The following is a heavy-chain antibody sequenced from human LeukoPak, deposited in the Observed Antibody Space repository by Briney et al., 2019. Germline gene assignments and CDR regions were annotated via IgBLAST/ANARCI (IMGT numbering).Heavy chain of an antibody. CDR3: ARVLRETVYDSSGYYSYWYFDA. J-gene: IGHJ2*01. Sequence: PGGSLRLSCAASGFTVSSNYVSWVRQAPGKGLEWVSIIYSGGSTYYADSVKGRFIISRDTSENTLSLQMYSLRAEDTAVYYCARVLRETVYDSSGYYSYWYFDAWGRGTLVTVSS. V-gene: IGHV3-66*01. CDR1: GFTVSSNY. CDR2: IYSGGST. D-gene: IGHD3-22*01.